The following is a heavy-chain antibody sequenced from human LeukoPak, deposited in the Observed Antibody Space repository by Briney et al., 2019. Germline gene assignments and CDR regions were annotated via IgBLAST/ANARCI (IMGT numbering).Heavy chain of an antibody. CDR1: GFTFTNAW. D-gene: IGHD2-21*01. CDR2: IKSKTRGGTT. CDR3: TTDCVRGGGWVGDC. J-gene: IGHJ4*02. V-gene: IGHV3-15*01. Sequence: GGSLRPSCAASGFTFTNAWMTWVRQTPGKGLEWVGRIKSKTRGGTTEYAAPVKGRFTVSRDDSKDTLYLQMNSLKTEDTAVYYCTTDCVRGGGWVGDCWGQGTLVTVSS.